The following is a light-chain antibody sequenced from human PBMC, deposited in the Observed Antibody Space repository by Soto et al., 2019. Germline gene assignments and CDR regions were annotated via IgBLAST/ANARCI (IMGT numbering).Light chain of an antibody. V-gene: IGLV2-8*01. CDR2: EVN. CDR3: CSYAGSNNVV. Sequence: QSVLTQPPSASASPGQSVTISCTGTSSDVGGNNYVSWYQQHPGKAPKLIIYEVNKRPSGVPDRFSGSKSGNTASLTVSGLQAEDEADYYCCSYAGSNNVVLGGGTKLTVL. CDR1: SSDVGGNNY. J-gene: IGLJ2*01.